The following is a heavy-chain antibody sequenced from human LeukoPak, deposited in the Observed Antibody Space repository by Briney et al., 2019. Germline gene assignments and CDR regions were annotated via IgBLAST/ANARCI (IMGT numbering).Heavy chain of an antibody. CDR2: ITWDGGST. CDR3: ARERRRVIDY. CDR1: GITFDDYT. D-gene: IGHD1-26*01. V-gene: IGHV3-43*01. Sequence: GGSLRLSCAASGITFDDYTMHWVRQVPGKGLQWVSLITWDGGSTFYADSVKGRFTISRDNSKKSLSLQMYGLSTEDTALYYCARERRRVIDYWGQGTLVTVSS. J-gene: IGHJ4*02.